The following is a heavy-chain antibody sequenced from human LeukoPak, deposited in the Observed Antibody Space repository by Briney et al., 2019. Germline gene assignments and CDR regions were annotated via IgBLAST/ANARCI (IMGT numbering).Heavy chain of an antibody. CDR2: IYYSGST. D-gene: IGHD3-9*01. V-gene: IGHV4-59*02. CDR1: GGSVSSYS. CDR3: ARGYDNNCYFDY. J-gene: IGHJ4*02. Sequence: PSETLSLTCTVSGGSVSSYSWSWIRQPPGKGLEWIGYIYYSGSTNYNPSLKSRVTISVDTSKNQFSLKLSSVTAADTAVYYCARGYDNNCYFDYWGQGTLVTVSS.